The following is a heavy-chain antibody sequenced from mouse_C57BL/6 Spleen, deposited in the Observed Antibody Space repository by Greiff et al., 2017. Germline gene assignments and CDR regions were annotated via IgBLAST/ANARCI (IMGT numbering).Heavy chain of an antibody. CDR3: ARGDRSSSFDY. J-gene: IGHJ2*01. Sequence: DVMLVESGGGLVKPGGSLKLSCAASGFTFSSYAMSWVRQTPEKRLEWVATISDGGSYTYYPDNVKGRFTISRDNAKNNLYLQMSHLKSEDTAMYYGARGDRSSSFDYWGQGTTLTVSS. V-gene: IGHV5-4*03. D-gene: IGHD1-1*01. CDR1: GFTFSSYA. CDR2: ISDGGSYT.